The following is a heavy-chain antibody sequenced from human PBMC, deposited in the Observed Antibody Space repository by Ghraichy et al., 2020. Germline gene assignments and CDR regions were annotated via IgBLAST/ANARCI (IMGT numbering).Heavy chain of an antibody. J-gene: IGHJ6*03. Sequence: SETLSLTCTVSGGSVSSGSYYWSWIRQPPGKGLEWIGYIYYSGSTNYNPSLKSRVTISVDTSKNQFSLKLSSVTAADTAVYYCARGESAIPILYYYYMDVWGKGTTVTVSS. CDR3: ARGESAIPILYYYYMDV. CDR2: IYYSGST. V-gene: IGHV4-61*01. CDR1: GGSVSSGSYY.